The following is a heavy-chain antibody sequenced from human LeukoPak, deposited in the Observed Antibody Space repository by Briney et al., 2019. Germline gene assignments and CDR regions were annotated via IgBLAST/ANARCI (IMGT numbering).Heavy chain of an antibody. Sequence: ASVKVSCKASGYSFTSYAINWVRQAPGQGLEWMGWISAYNGNTEYSQKVEGRVTMTTDASTSTAYMELVRLTSDDTAVYYCARDPFRSSWSTYKNAMDVWGQGTTVTVS. CDR1: GYSFTSYA. D-gene: IGHD6-13*01. CDR2: ISAYNGNT. V-gene: IGHV1-18*04. J-gene: IGHJ6*02. CDR3: ARDPFRSSWSTYKNAMDV.